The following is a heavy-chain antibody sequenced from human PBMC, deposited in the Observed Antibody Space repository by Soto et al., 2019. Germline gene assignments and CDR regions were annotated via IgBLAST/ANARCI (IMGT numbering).Heavy chain of an antibody. V-gene: IGHV1-46*01. CDR1: GYTFTSYH. Sequence: VASVKVSCKASGYTFTSYHMHWVRQAPGQGLEWMGIINPSGGSASYAQKFQGTVTMTRDTSTSTVYMELSSLRSEDTAVYYCARDVSAAAGLFDYWGQGTLVTVSS. CDR3: ARDVSAAAGLFDY. CDR2: INPSGGSA. J-gene: IGHJ4*02. D-gene: IGHD6-13*01.